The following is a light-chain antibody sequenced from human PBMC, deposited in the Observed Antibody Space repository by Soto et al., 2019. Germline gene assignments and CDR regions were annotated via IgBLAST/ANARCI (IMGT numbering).Light chain of an antibody. J-gene: IGLJ2*01. V-gene: IGLV1-47*01. Sequence: QSVLTQPPSASRTPGQTVTISCSGSSSNIGGGCVYWYQQLPGTAPKLLIDRNDHRPSGVPDRFSGSKSGTSASLAISGLRFEHEAYYYWAACDASRSGVVFGGGTKLTVL. CDR2: RND. CDR3: AACDASRSGVV. CDR1: SSNIGGGC.